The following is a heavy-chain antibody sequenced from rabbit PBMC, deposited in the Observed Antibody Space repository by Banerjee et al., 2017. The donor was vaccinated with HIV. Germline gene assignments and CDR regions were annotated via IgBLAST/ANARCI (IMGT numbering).Heavy chain of an antibody. CDR1: GFTLSSGYW. CDR2: IDVGSSGST. V-gene: IGHV1S45*01. CDR3: ATDYNTYDYVGYAFDP. J-gene: IGHJ2*01. Sequence: QEQLEESGGDLVKPGASLTLTCTASGFTLSSGYWICWVRQAPGKGLEWIACIDVGSSGSTYYASWAKGRFTISKTSSTTVTLQMTSLTAADTATYFCATDYNTYDYVGYAFDPWGQGTLVTDS. D-gene: IGHD6-1*01.